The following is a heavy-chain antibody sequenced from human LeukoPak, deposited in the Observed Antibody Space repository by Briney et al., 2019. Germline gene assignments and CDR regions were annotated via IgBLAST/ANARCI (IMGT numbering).Heavy chain of an antibody. D-gene: IGHD2-2*01. CDR1: GFTFSDYY. V-gene: IGHV3-11*04. CDR3: ARDLGYCSSTSCYARGAFDI. Sequence: GGSLRLSCAASGFTFSDYYMSWIRQAPGKGLEWVSYISSSGSTIYYADSVKGRFTISRDNAKNSLYLKMNSLRAEDTAVYYCARDLGYCSSTSCYARGAFDIWGQGAMVTVSS. CDR2: ISSSGSTI. J-gene: IGHJ3*02.